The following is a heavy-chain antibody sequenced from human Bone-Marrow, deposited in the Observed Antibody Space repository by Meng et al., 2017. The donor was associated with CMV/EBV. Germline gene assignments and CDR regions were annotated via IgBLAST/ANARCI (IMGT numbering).Heavy chain of an antibody. Sequence: GEALKISWAASGITVSSNYMSWVRQAPGKGLEWGSVIYSGGSTYYAESVKGRFTITRDNAKNTLSLQMTSMRAEDTAVYYCARVMGQVWSIAGAFDIWGQGTMVTVSS. D-gene: IGHD3-10*01. CDR1: GITVSSNY. CDR3: ARVMGQVWSIAGAFDI. CDR2: IYSGGST. V-gene: IGHV3-53*01. J-gene: IGHJ3*02.